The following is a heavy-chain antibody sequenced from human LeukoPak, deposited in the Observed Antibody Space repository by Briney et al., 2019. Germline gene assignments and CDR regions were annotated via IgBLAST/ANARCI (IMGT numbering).Heavy chain of an antibody. J-gene: IGHJ4*02. CDR1: GYSFTSYW. CDR2: IYPGDSDT. CDR3: ARPYCSGGSCYSFSFDY. V-gene: IGHV5-51*01. Sequence: GESLKISCKGSGYSFTSYWIGWVRQMPGKGLEWMGIIYPGDSDTRYSPSFQGQVTISADKSISTAYLQWSSLEASDTAMYYCARPYCSGGSCYSFSFDYWGQGTLVTVSS. D-gene: IGHD2-15*01.